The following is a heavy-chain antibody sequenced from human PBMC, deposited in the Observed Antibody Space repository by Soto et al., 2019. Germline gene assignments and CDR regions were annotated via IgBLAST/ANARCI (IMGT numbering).Heavy chain of an antibody. CDR1: GGTFSSYA. CDR3: GRDDLALGFLEWLLLH. D-gene: IGHD3-3*01. J-gene: IGHJ4*02. Sequence: SVKVAWKASGGTFSSYAISWVRQAPGQGLEWMGGIIPIFGTANYAQKFQGRVTITADESTSTAYMELSSLRSEDTAVYYCGRDDLALGFLEWLLLHWGPGTLVTVS. CDR2: IIPIFGTA. V-gene: IGHV1-69*13.